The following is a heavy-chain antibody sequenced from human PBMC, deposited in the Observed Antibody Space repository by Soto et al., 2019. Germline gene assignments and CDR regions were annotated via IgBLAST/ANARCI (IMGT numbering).Heavy chain of an antibody. V-gene: IGHV4-34*01. J-gene: IGHJ4*02. CDR3: ARPHYDSNTFYSFFDY. CDR1: AESFSGYY. Sequence: PSETLSLTCTVYAESFSGYYWSWIRQPPWRGLEWIGEISHGGHTNYNPSLKSRVTISVDTSKNRFSLELTSVPAADTAVYYCARPHYDSNTFYSFFDYWDQGTLVTV. CDR2: ISHGGHT. D-gene: IGHD3-22*01.